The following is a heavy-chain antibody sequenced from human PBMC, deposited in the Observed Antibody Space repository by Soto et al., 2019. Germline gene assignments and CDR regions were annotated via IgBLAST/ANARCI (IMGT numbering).Heavy chain of an antibody. V-gene: IGHV3-48*02. Sequence: GGSLRLSCAASGFTFSRYSMNWVRQSPGRGLEWVSYISSSSSTLYYADSVKGRFTISRDNAKDSLYLQMNSLTDDDTAIYYCARAPQFRCSSYFQNWGRGTLVTVSS. CDR3: ARAPQFRCSSYFQN. CDR2: ISSSSSTL. D-gene: IGHD6-6*01. J-gene: IGHJ1*01. CDR1: GFTFSRYS.